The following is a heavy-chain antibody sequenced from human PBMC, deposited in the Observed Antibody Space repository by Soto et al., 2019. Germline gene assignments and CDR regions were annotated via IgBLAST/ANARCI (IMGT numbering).Heavy chain of an antibody. V-gene: IGHV3-23*01. CDR2: ISGSGGST. Sequence: EVQLLESGGGLVQPGGSLRLSCAASGFTFSSYAMSWVRQAPGKGLECISVISGSGGSTYYADSVKGRFTISRDNPKNPLYLQMNSLRAEDSATYYCAKDLVLYSSSSPHYFDYWGQGSLVTVSS. CDR3: AKDLVLYSSSSPHYFDY. CDR1: GFTFSSYA. J-gene: IGHJ4*02. D-gene: IGHD6-6*01.